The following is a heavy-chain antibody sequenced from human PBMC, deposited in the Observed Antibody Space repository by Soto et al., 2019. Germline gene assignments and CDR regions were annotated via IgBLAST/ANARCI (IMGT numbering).Heavy chain of an antibody. CDR2: ISSSGTGI. J-gene: IGHJ3*02. V-gene: IGHV3-11*01. CDR3: ARAYSDAFDI. D-gene: IGHD2-15*01. Sequence: QVQLVESGGGLVKPGGSLRLSCAASGFTFRDYYMTWIRQAPGKGLEWVSYISSSGTGIYYADSVKGRFTISRDNAKNSLYLQMSSLRAEDTGMYYCARAYSDAFDIWGQGTMVTVSS. CDR1: GFTFRDYY.